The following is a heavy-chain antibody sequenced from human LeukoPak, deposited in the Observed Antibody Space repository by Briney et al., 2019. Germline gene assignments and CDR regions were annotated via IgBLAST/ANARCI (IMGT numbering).Heavy chain of an antibody. CDR2: ISGSGGST. J-gene: IGHJ4*02. Sequence: GGSLRLSCAASGFTFSSYAMSWVRQAPGKGLEWVSAISGSGGSTYYADSVKGRFTISRDNSKNTLYLQMNSLRAEDTAVYYCAKDKKPIYYYDSSGYYFESFDYWGQGTLVTVSS. D-gene: IGHD3-22*01. CDR1: GFTFSSYA. CDR3: AKDKKPIYYYDSSGYYFESFDY. V-gene: IGHV3-23*01.